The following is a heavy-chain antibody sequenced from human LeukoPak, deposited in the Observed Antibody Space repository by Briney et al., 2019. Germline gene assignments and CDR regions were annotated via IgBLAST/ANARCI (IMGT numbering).Heavy chain of an antibody. CDR3: AKDGDCSSTSCPPPEYFQH. D-gene: IGHD2-2*01. V-gene: IGHV3-23*01. Sequence: GGSLRLSCAASGFAFSTFAMSWVRQAPGKGLEWVSGISGWGRDTFYTDSVKGRFIISRDNSKNTLYLQMNSLRAEDTAVYYCAKDGDCSSTSCPPPEYFQHWGQGTLVTVSS. CDR2: ISGWGRDT. J-gene: IGHJ1*01. CDR1: GFAFSTFA.